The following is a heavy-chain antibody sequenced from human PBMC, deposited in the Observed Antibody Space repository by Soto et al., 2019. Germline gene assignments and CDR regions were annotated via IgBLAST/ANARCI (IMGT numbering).Heavy chain of an antibody. Sequence: EVQLVESGGGLVKDGGSLRLSCAVSGITFSNAWMDWVRQAPGKGLEWVGSIQKKADGGATEYAASVKGRLSISRDDSKNTLYLQMDSLKTEDSAVYYCTIMGLGTFQYWGQGTLLTVSS. CDR2: IQKKADGGAT. D-gene: IGHD1-26*01. CDR1: GITFSNAW. CDR3: TIMGLGTFQY. V-gene: IGHV3-15*01. J-gene: IGHJ4*02.